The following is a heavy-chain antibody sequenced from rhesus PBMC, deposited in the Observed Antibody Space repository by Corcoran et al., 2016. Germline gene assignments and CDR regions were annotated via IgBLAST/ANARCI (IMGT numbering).Heavy chain of an antibody. J-gene: IGHJ4*01. CDR2: ISGSSGST. Sequence: VQLQESGPGLVTPSETLSLTCAVSGGSVRRSTWWRWIRPPPGKGLEWIGYISGSSGSTYYNPSLKSRVTISTDTSKNQFSLKLSSVTAADTAVYYCARDQKRQPGGIDYWGQGVLVTVSS. D-gene: IGHD6-25*01. CDR1: GGSVRRSTW. V-gene: IGHV4-65*01. CDR3: ARDQKRQPGGIDY.